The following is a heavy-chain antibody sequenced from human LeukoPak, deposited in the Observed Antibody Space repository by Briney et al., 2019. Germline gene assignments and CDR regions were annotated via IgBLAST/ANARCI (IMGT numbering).Heavy chain of an antibody. V-gene: IGHV3-33*08. J-gene: IGHJ5*02. CDR2: IWYDGSNK. Sequence: PGGSLRLSCAASGFTFSSYGMQWVRQAPGKGLEWVAVIWYDGSNKYYADSVKGRFTISRDNSKNTLYLQMNSLRAEDTAVYYCARDPTDYYGSGSPWFDPWGQGTLVTVSS. D-gene: IGHD3-10*01. CDR3: ARDPTDYYGSGSPWFDP. CDR1: GFTFSSYG.